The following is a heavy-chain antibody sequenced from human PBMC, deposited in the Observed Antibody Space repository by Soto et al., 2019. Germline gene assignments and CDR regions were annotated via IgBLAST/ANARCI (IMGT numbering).Heavy chain of an antibody. J-gene: IGHJ4*02. CDR1: GGSISSYY. V-gene: IGHV4-59*12. CDR3: ARDSFSDDYDSSVLDY. CDR2: IYYSGST. Sequence: SETLSLTCTVSGGSISSYYWSWIRQPPGKGLEWIGYIYYSGSTNYNPSLKSRVTISVDTSKNQFSLKLSSVTAADTAVYYCARDSFSDDYDSSVLDYWGQGTLVTVSS. D-gene: IGHD3-22*01.